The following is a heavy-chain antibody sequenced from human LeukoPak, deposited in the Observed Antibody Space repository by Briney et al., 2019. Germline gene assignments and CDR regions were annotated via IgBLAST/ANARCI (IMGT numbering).Heavy chain of an antibody. D-gene: IGHD5-12*01. Sequence: PSETLSLSCTVSGGSISSSSFYWVWIRQPPGKGLEWIGTIFYSGSTYYNPSLKSRITISVDTSKNRFSLKLSSVTAADTAVYYCARHSRSGYSDYESAFDIWGQGTMVIVSS. J-gene: IGHJ3*02. CDR3: ARHSRSGYSDYESAFDI. V-gene: IGHV4-39*01. CDR1: GGSISSSSFY. CDR2: IFYSGST.